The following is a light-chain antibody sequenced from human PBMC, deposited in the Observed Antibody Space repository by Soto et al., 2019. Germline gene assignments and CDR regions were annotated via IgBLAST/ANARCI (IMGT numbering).Light chain of an antibody. CDR2: DTS. V-gene: IGKV1-33*01. CDR1: QSISSW. CDR3: QQYDNLPLA. J-gene: IGKJ4*01. Sequence: DIPMTQSPSSLSASIGDRITIPCRASQSISSWLAWYQQKPGKAPKLLIYDTSNLETGVPSRFSGSGSGTDFTFTISSLQPEDIATYYCQQYDNLPLAFGGGTKVDIK.